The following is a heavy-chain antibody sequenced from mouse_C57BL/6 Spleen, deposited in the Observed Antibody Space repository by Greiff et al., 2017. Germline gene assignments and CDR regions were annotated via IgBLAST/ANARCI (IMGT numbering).Heavy chain of an antibody. J-gene: IGHJ2*01. Sequence: VQLQQSGPELVKPGASVKISCKASGYSFTGYYMNWVKQSPEKSLEWIGEINPSTGGTTYNQKFKAKATLTVDKSSSTAYMQLKSLTSEDSAVYYCARGNYVNFDYWGQGTTLTVSS. CDR1: GYSFTGYY. V-gene: IGHV1-42*01. D-gene: IGHD1-1*02. CDR2: INPSTGGT. CDR3: ARGNYVNFDY.